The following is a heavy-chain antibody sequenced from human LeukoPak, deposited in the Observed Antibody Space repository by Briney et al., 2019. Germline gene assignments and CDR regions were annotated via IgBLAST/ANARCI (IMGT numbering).Heavy chain of an antibody. CDR1: GFIFSSAW. V-gene: IGHV3-15*01. CDR2: IKSKTDGGTR. D-gene: IGHD6-13*01. Sequence: GGSLRLSCAASGFIFSSAWMSWVRQTPGKGLEWVGRIKSKTDGGTRDYAAPVKGRFTISRDDAKNTLYLQMNSLKTEDTAVYYSTTVAYSSNWAPFDSWGQGSLVTVSS. J-gene: IGHJ4*02. CDR3: TTVAYSSNWAPFDS.